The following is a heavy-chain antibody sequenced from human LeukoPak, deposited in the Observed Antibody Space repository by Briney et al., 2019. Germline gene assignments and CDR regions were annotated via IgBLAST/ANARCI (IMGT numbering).Heavy chain of an antibody. D-gene: IGHD2-2*01. Sequence: SETLSLTCTVPGGSISSYYWSWIRQPPGKGLEWIGYIYYSGSTNYNPSLKSRVTISVDTSKNQFSLKLSSVTAAGTAVYYCVRDVGQLRSDYWGQGTLVTVSS. CDR3: VRDVGQLRSDY. CDR2: IYYSGST. J-gene: IGHJ4*02. CDR1: GGSISSYY. V-gene: IGHV4-59*01.